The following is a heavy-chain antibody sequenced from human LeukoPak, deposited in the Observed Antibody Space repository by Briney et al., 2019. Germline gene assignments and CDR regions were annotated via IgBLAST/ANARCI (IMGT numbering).Heavy chain of an antibody. J-gene: IGHJ4*02. V-gene: IGHV3-21*01. CDR1: GYTFSDVS. D-gene: IGHD3-22*01. CDR3: VRLRRNNDRSGYYYYYDY. CDR2: IRVRSNYR. Sequence: GGSLRLSCAASGYTFSDVSVNWVRQAPGKGLEWVSSIRVRSNYRYYADSERGRFTISRDDARDSLFLQMNSLRAEDTAVYFCVRLRRNNDRSGYYYYYDYWGQGTLVTVSS.